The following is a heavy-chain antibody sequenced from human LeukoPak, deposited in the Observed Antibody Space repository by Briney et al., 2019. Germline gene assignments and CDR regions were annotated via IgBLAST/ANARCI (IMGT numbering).Heavy chain of an antibody. CDR2: INSDGSSI. CDR3: TRGKNWFDY. D-gene: IGHD1-1*01. Sequence: GGSLRLSCAASELAFSNYWMNWVRQAPGKGLEWVSRINSDGSSISYADSVKGRFTISRDNAKNTLYLQMNSLRPEDTAVYYCTRGKNWFDYWGRGTLVTVPS. J-gene: IGHJ4*02. V-gene: IGHV3-74*01. CDR1: ELAFSNYW.